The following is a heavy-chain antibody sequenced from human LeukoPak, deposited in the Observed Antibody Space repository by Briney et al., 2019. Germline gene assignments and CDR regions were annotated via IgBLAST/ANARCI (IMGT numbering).Heavy chain of an antibody. V-gene: IGHV1-2*02. CDR3: AREDIAAAVNFDY. D-gene: IGHD6-13*01. CDR1: GYTFTGYY. J-gene: IGHJ4*02. CDR2: INPNSGGT. Sequence: GASVKVSCKASGYTFTGYYMHWVRQAPGQGLEWMGWINPNSGGTNYAQEFQGRVTMTRDTSISTAYMELSRLRSDDTAVYYCAREDIAAAVNFDYWGQGTLVTVSS.